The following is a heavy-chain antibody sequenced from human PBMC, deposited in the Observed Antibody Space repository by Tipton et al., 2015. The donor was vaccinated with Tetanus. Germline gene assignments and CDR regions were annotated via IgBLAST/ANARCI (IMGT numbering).Heavy chain of an antibody. J-gene: IGHJ4*02. CDR3: ARGWGSSWYYFDY. Sequence: TLSLTCNVTGALLTTGGYSWGWIRQPPGQGLEWIGYIYQTGSTYFNPSLRSRVTMSVDTSKRQFSLKLNSVTAADTAVYYCARGWGSSWYYFDYWGQGILVTVSS. CDR2: IYQTGST. D-gene: IGHD6-13*01. V-gene: IGHV4-30-2*01. CDR1: GALLTTGGYS.